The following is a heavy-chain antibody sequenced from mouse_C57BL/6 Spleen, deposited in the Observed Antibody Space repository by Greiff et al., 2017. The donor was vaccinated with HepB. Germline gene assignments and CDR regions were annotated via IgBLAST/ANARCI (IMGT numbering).Heavy chain of an antibody. D-gene: IGHD2-4*01. CDR1: GYAFSSSW. J-gene: IGHJ3*01. CDR2: IYPGDGDT. CDR3: ASPLYDYDPFAY. V-gene: IGHV1-82*01. Sequence: QVQLQQSGPELVKPGASVKISCKASGYAFSSSWMNWVKQRPGKGLEWIGRIYPGDGDTNYNGKFKGKATLTADKSSSTAYMQLSSLTSEDSAVYFCASPLYDYDPFAYWGQGTLVTVSA.